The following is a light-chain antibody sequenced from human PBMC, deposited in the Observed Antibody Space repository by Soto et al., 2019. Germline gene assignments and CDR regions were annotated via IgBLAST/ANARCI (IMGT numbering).Light chain of an antibody. CDR1: QSISSY. CDR3: QQSYSTLIT. CDR2: AAS. J-gene: IGKJ5*01. V-gene: IGKV1-39*01. Sequence: DIQMTQSPSSLSASVGDRVTITCRASQSISSYLNWYQQKPGKAPKLLIYAASSLQSGVPSRFSGSGSETDFTLTISRLQPEDFATFYCQQSYSTLITFGQGTLLEIK.